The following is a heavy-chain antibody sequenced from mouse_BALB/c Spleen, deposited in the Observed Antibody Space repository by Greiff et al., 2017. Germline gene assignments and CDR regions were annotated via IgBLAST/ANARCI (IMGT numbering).Heavy chain of an antibody. V-gene: IGHV2-9*02. J-gene: IGHJ2*01. CDR2: IWAGGST. Sequence: VQLVESGPGLVAPSQSLSITCTASGFSLTSYGVHWVRQPPGKGLEWLGVIWAGGSTNYNSALMSRLGIIKDNSKSQVFLKMNSLQTDDTAVYYCARLTTVEGHLDYWGQGTTLTVSS. CDR1: GFSLTSYG. D-gene: IGHD1-1*01. CDR3: ARLTTVEGHLDY.